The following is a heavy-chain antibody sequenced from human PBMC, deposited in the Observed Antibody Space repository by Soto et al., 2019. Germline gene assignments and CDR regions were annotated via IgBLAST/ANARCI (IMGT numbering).Heavy chain of an antibody. CDR1: KFTFSNYN. V-gene: IGHV3-21*01. Sequence: EVQLVESGGGLVKPGGSLRLSCAASKFTFSNYNMNWVRQAPGKGLEWVSSISSSSNYIYYADSVKGRFTISRDNSKNSLYLQMNSLRGEDTAVYYCAYFAWELDYWGQGTLVTVSS. J-gene: IGHJ4*02. CDR3: AYFAWELDY. D-gene: IGHD1-26*01. CDR2: ISSSSNYI.